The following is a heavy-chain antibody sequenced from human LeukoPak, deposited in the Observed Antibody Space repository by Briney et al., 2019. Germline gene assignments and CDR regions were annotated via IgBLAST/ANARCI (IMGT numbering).Heavy chain of an antibody. CDR1: GFTFSSYW. V-gene: IGHV3-74*01. J-gene: IGHJ4*02. D-gene: IGHD6-19*01. CDR2: IKTDGSDT. Sequence: PGGSLRLSCAAAGFTFSSYWMHWVRQARGEGLVWVSRIKTDGSDTNYAASVKGRFTISRDNAKNTLYLQMNSMSAEDTAVYYCARGGSSGCLDYWGQGTLVTVSS. CDR3: ARGGSSGCLDY.